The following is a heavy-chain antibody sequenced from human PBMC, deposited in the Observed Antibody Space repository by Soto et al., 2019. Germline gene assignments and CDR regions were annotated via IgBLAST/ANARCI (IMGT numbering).Heavy chain of an antibody. Sequence: QVQLVQSGAEVKKPGSSVKVSCKASGGTFSSYAISWVRQAPGQGLEWMGGINPIFGTANYAQKFQGRGTITADESAGIAYMELSSRRSEDTAVYFCARVSYSYGYGDYWGQGTLVTVSS. J-gene: IGHJ4*02. CDR2: INPIFGTA. CDR1: GGTFSSYA. CDR3: ARVSYSYGYGDY. V-gene: IGHV1-69*12. D-gene: IGHD5-18*01.